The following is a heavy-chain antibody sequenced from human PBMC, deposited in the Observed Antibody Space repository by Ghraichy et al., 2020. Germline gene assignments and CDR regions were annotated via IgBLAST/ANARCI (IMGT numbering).Heavy chain of an antibody. CDR3: TRNFDV. CDR1: GGSFTGHY. Sequence: SETLSLTCAVYGGSFTGHYWSWIRQPPGKGLEWIGDISPQVGTANCIASLRSRLTISLDTSKNHFSLMLTSVTAADTAVYYCTRNFDVWGRGTVVTVSS. V-gene: IGHV4-34*01. J-gene: IGHJ2*01. CDR2: ISPQVGTA.